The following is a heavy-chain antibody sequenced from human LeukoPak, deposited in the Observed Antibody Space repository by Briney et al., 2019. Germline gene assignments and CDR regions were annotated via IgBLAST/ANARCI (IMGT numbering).Heavy chain of an antibody. D-gene: IGHD2-15*01. V-gene: IGHV3-48*04. J-gene: IGHJ5*02. CDR3: ARELGYCSGGSCYNIRFDP. CDR1: GFTFSSNG. Sequence: GGSLRLSCAASGFTFSSNGMNWVRQAPGKGLEWVSYISSSSGTIYYADSVKGRFTISRDNAKNSLYLQMNSLRAEDTAVYYCARELGYCSGGSCYNIRFDPWGQGTLVTVSS. CDR2: ISSSSGTI.